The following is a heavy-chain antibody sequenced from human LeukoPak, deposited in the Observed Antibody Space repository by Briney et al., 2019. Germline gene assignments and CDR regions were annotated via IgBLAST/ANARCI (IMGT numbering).Heavy chain of an antibody. CDR2: INDGSTNM. D-gene: IGHD1-26*01. J-gene: IGHJ4*02. CDR3: ARDKGGPDY. V-gene: IGHV3-48*01. CDR1: GFTFSSYG. Sequence: PGGSLRLSCAASGFTFSSYGMHWVRQAPGKGLEWISYINDGSTNMNYADSVKGRFTISRDNAKNSLYLQMNSLRAEDTAVYYCARDKGGPDYWGQGTLVTVSS.